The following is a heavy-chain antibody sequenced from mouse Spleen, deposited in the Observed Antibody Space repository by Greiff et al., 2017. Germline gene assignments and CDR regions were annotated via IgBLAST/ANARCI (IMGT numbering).Heavy chain of an antibody. J-gene: IGHJ2*01. CDR2: IYPGDGDT. Sequence: LVESGAELVKPGASVKISCKASGYAFSSYWMNWVKQRPGKGLEWIGQIYPGDGDTNYNGKFKGKATLTADKSSSTAYMQLSSLTSEDSAVYFCARDYDGSYFDYWGQGTTLTVSS. D-gene: IGHD2-4*01. V-gene: IGHV1-80*01. CDR3: ARDYDGSYFDY. CDR1: GYAFSSYW.